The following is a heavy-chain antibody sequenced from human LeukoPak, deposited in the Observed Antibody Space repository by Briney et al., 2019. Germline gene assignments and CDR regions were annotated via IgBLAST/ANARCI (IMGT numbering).Heavy chain of an antibody. D-gene: IGHD5-12*01. V-gene: IGHV4-59*02. CDR2: VSYSGGT. Sequence: SETLSLTCTVSGDSVSGHYWSWIRQTPGKGLEWIGYVSYSGGTNYNPSLKRRVSISLDTSKNQFSLKFSSPAAADPAVYYCARAPMAITTSAFPDAFDFWGQGTMVTVSS. CDR3: ARAPMAITTSAFPDAFDF. CDR1: GDSVSGHY. J-gene: IGHJ3*01.